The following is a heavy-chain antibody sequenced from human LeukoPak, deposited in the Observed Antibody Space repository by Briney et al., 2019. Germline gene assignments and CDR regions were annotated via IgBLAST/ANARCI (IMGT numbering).Heavy chain of an antibody. CDR3: ARDRARGYLDY. CDR1: GFTFSSYS. D-gene: IGHD6-13*01. Sequence: GGSLRLSCVASGFTFSSYSMNWVRQAPGKGLEWVSYINNSSNSIYNADSVKGRFTISRDNAKNSVYLQMNSLRAEDTAVYYCARDRARGYLDYWGQGTLVTVSS. CDR2: INNSSNSI. J-gene: IGHJ4*02. V-gene: IGHV3-48*01.